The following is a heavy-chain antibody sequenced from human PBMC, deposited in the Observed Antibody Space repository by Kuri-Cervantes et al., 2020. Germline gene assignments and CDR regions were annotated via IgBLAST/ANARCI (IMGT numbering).Heavy chain of an antibody. V-gene: IGHV1-18*04. D-gene: IGHD1-26*01. CDR3: AALGWGPRNWFDP. J-gene: IGHJ5*02. CDR2: INPDSGAS. CDR1: GYIFTDYH. Sequence: ASVKVSCKASGYIFTDYHIHWVRLAPGQGPEWMGSINPDSGASNYAQKLQGRVTMTTDTSTSTAYMELRSLRSDDTAVYYCAALGWGPRNWFDPWGQGTLVTVSS.